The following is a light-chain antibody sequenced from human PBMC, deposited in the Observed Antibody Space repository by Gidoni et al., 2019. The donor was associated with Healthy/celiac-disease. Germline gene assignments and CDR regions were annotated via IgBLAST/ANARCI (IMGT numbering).Light chain of an antibody. V-gene: IGKV3-15*01. J-gene: IGKJ4*01. CDR2: VAS. CDR1: QSVSSN. CDR3: QQYNDWPPVT. Sequence: EIVMTQSPATLSVSPGERATLSCRASQSVSSNLAWYQQKPGQAPRLLIYVASTRAPGVPVRFSGSGSGTEFTLTISSLQSEDCAVYYCQQYNDWPPVTFGGGTRVEMK.